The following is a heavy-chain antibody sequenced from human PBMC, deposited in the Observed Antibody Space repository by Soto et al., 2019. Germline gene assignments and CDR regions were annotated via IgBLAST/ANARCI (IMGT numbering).Heavy chain of an antibody. D-gene: IGHD3-10*01. V-gene: IGHV4-34*01. CDR1: GGSFSGYY. CDR2: INHTGST. J-gene: IGHJ6*03. CDR3: ARGMTGMVRGVQPQYYYYYFMDV. Sequence: SETLSLTCAVYGGSFSGYYWSWIRQPPGKGLEWIGEINHTGSTNYNPSLKSRVTISVDTSKNQFSLKLSSVTAADTAVYYCARGMTGMVRGVQPQYYYYYFMDVWGKGTTVTVSS.